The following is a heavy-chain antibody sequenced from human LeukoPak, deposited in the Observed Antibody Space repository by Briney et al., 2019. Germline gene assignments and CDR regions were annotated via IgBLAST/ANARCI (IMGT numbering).Heavy chain of an antibody. CDR3: ATLLRFPLLDP. Sequence: GESLKISCKASGYRFTSYWIGWARQMPGKGLEWMGIIYPGDSDTRYSPSFQGQVTISADKSISTAYLQWSSLKASDTAMYYCATLLRFPLLDPWGQGTLVTVSS. D-gene: IGHD2-21*02. J-gene: IGHJ5*02. CDR1: GYRFTSYW. CDR2: IYPGDSDT. V-gene: IGHV5-51*01.